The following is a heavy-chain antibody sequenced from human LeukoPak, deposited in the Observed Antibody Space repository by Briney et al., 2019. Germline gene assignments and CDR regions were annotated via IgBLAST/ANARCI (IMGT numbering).Heavy chain of an antibody. V-gene: IGHV4-34*01. D-gene: IGHD1-1*01. CDR1: GGSFSGYY. J-gene: IGHJ4*02. CDR3: ARDRGTARGYFDY. Sequence: PSETLSLTCAVYGGSFSGYYWSWIRQPPGKGLEWIGEINHSGSTNYNPSLKSRVTISVDTSKNQFSLKLSSVTAADTAVYYCARDRGTARGYFDYWGQGTLVTVSS. CDR2: INHSGST.